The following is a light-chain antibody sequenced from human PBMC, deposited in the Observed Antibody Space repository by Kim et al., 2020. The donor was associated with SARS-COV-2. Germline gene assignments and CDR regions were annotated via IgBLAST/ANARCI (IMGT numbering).Light chain of an antibody. Sequence: SASVGDRVTVTRRASQSIDTSLAWFQQKPGKAPNLLIYQASTLASGLPSTFSGSGSGTEFTLTISSLQPDDFATYYCQQYNNGWTFGRGTKVDIK. J-gene: IGKJ1*01. CDR3: QQYNNGWT. V-gene: IGKV1-5*03. CDR1: QSIDTS. CDR2: QAS.